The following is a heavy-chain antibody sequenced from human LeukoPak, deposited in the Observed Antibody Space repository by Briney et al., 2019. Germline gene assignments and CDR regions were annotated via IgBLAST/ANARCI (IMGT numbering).Heavy chain of an antibody. CDR3: AKTRNRMTTTYFDY. D-gene: IGHD4-17*01. V-gene: IGHV3-48*03. CDR2: ISSSGSTI. CDR1: GFTFSSYE. J-gene: IGHJ4*02. Sequence: GGSLRLSCAASGFTFSSYEMNWVRQAPGKGLEWVSYISSSGSTIYYADSVKGRFTISRDNSKNTLYLQMNSLRAEDTAVYYCAKTRNRMTTTYFDYWGQGTLVTVSS.